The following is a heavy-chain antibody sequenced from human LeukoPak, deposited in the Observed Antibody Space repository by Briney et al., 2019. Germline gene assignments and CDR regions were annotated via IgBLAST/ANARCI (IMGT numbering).Heavy chain of an antibody. CDR3: ARERTYYYDSSAPNYFDY. J-gene: IGHJ4*02. V-gene: IGHV1-69*04. D-gene: IGHD3-22*01. CDR2: IIPILGIA. Sequence: SVKVSCKASGGTFSSYAVSWVRQAPGQGLEWMRRIIPILGIANYAQKFQGRVTITADKSTSTAYMELSSLRSEDTAVYYCARERTYYYDSSAPNYFDYWGQGTLVTVSS. CDR1: GGTFSSYA.